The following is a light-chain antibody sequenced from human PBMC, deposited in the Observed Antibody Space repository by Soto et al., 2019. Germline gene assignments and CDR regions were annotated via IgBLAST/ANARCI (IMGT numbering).Light chain of an antibody. CDR1: NSDVGGYNY. V-gene: IGLV2-14*01. Sequence: QSALTQPASVSGSPGQSITISCTGTNSDVGGYNYVSWYQQHPGKAPELMIYEVSHRPSGVSNRFSGSKSDNTASLTISGRQAEDEADYYCSSYTSSSTLYVFGTGTKVTVL. J-gene: IGLJ1*01. CDR3: SSYTSSSTLYV. CDR2: EVS.